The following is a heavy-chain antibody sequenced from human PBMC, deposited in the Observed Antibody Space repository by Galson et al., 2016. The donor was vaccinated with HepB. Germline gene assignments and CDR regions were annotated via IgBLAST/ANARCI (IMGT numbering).Heavy chain of an antibody. V-gene: IGHV3-23*01. CDR1: GFTFGNYP. J-gene: IGHJ6*02. CDR2: ISASGTDT. D-gene: IGHD2-15*01. CDR3: ARFGGSLGMDV. Sequence: SLRLSCAASGFTFGNYPMMWVRQTSEKGLEWLSRISASGTDTHLADSVKDRFTISRDNSKNTLYLQMNSLTAEDTAVYYCARFGGSLGMDVWGQGTTVTVSS.